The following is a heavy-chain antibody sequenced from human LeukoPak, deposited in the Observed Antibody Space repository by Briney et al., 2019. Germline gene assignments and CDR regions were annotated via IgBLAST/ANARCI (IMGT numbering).Heavy chain of an antibody. J-gene: IGHJ6*02. Sequence: GGSLRLSCAASGFTVTNNYMSWVRQAPGKGLEWVSVIYSGGSTYYADSVKGRFTISRDNSKNTLYLQMNSLRAEDTAVYYCARDLESYYYGMDVWGQGTTVTVSS. V-gene: IGHV3-66*01. CDR2: IYSGGST. CDR1: GFTVTNNY. CDR3: ARDLESYYYGMDV.